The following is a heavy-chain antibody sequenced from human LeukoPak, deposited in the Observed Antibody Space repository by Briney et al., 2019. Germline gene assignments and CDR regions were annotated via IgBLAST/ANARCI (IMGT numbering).Heavy chain of an antibody. J-gene: IGHJ4*02. CDR3: AKELWFGELSPDY. V-gene: IGHV3-23*01. CDR2: IFPGSVEI. CDR1: GFTFSDFP. Sequence: GGSLRLSCAASGFTFSDFPMIWVRQAPGKGLEWVSTIFPGSVEIHYADSVKGRFTISRDNSKNTLYLQMNSLRAEDTAVYYCAKELWFGELSPDYWGQGTLVTVSS. D-gene: IGHD3-10*01.